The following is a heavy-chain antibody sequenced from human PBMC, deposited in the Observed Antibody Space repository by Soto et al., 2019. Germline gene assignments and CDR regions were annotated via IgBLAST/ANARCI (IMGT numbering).Heavy chain of an antibody. D-gene: IGHD3-3*02. CDR1: GFTSSSFG. CDR3: AKGRFDVVTISPFDH. Sequence: GGSLRLSCAASGFTSSSFGMHWVRQAPGKGLEWVAVISYDGTEEKYADSVKGRATVSRDNSKNTVYLQMNRLRGDDSAIYYCAKGRFDVVTISPFDHWGQGTLVTVSS. J-gene: IGHJ4*01. CDR2: ISYDGTEE. V-gene: IGHV3-30*18.